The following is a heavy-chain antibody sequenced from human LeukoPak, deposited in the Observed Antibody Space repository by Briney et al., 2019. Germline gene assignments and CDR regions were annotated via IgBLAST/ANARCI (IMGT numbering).Heavy chain of an antibody. CDR1: GFTFSSYW. D-gene: IGHD6-19*01. CDR3: ARDRGSSGWFR. V-gene: IGHV3-7*05. CDR2: IKQDGSEE. Sequence: GGSLRLSCVASGFTFSSYWMNWVRQAPGKGLEWVANIKQDGSEEYYVDSVKGRFTISRDNAKKSLYLQMNSLRAEDTAMYYCARDRGSSGWFRWGQGTLVTVSS. J-gene: IGHJ4*02.